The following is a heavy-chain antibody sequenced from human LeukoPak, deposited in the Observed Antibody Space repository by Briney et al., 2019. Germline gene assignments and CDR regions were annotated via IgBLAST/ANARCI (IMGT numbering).Heavy chain of an antibody. CDR1: GFTFSSYA. J-gene: IGHJ4*02. Sequence: PGGSLRLSCPASGFTFSSYAMHWVRQAPGRGLEWVAVISYDGSNKYYADSVKGRFTISRDNSKNTLYLQMNSLRAEDTAVYYCARGPYYGYWGQGTLVTVSS. CDR2: ISYDGSNK. V-gene: IGHV3-30*01. CDR3: ARGPYYGY.